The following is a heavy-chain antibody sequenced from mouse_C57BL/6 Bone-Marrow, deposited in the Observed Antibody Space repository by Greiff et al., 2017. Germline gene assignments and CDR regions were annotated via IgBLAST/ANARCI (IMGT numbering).Heavy chain of an antibody. CDR3: ARRSSGFPGFAY. Sequence: QVQLQQPGAELVMPGASVKLSCKASGYTFTSYWMHWVKQRPGHGLEWIGEIDPSDSYTTYNQKFKGKSTLTVDKSSSTAYMQLSSLTSDDSAVYYCARRSSGFPGFAYWGQGTLVTVSA. CDR1: GYTFTSYW. V-gene: IGHV1-69*01. D-gene: IGHD3-2*02. CDR2: IDPSDSYT. J-gene: IGHJ3*01.